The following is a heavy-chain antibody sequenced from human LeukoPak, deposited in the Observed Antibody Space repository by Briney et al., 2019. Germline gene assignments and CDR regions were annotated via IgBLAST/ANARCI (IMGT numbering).Heavy chain of an antibody. CDR3: TYYLWGT. Sequence: GGSLRLSCLASGLTFSNAWMDWVRQVPGKGLGWVGRIKSKTDGGTTDYAAPVKGRFTISRDDSKNTLYLQMNSLKTEDTAVYYCTYYLWGTWDQGTLVTVSS. J-gene: IGHJ5*02. V-gene: IGHV3-15*01. D-gene: IGHD3-16*01. CDR1: GLTFSNAW. CDR2: IKSKTDGGTT.